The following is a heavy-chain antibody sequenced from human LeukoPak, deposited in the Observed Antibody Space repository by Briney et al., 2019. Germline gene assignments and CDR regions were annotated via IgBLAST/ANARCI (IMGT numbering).Heavy chain of an antibody. J-gene: IGHJ3*02. V-gene: IGHV3-53*01. D-gene: IGHD6-19*01. CDR2: IYSGGST. CDR1: GFTFSSNY. CDR3: ARAAAVAGVGSGDAFDI. Sequence: GGSLRLSCAASGFTFSSNYMSWVRQAPGKGLEWVSVIYSGGSTYYADSVKGRFTISRDNSKNTLYLQMNSLRAEDTAVYYCARAAAVAGVGSGDAFDIWGQGTMVTVSS.